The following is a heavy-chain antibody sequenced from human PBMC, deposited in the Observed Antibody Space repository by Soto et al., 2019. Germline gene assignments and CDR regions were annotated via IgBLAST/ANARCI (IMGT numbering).Heavy chain of an antibody. V-gene: IGHV4-59*01. J-gene: IGHJ4*02. Sequence: QVQLQESGPGLVKPSETLSLTCTVSGGSISSYYWTWIRQSPGKGLEWIGYISNSGSTNYNPSLRSRITISVDTSKNQFSLEVRSVTPGGTAVYYCARVGGSLTAGLYYWGQGTLVTVSS. CDR1: GGSISSYY. CDR3: ARVGGSLTAGLYY. D-gene: IGHD3-16*01. CDR2: ISNSGST.